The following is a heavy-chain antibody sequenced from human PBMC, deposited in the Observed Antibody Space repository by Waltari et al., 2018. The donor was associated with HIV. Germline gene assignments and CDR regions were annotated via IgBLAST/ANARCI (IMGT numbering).Heavy chain of an antibody. CDR1: GGSVTSGTYY. V-gene: IGHV4-39*01. D-gene: IGHD2-8*01. J-gene: IGHJ4*02. Sequence: QLQLQESGPGLVKPSETLSVTCTVSGGSVTSGTYYWGWVRQPPGQGLEWIGSIYYSGDSNTNPSVKGRVTMAVDTSKNQFSLRLNSVTAADTALYYCARLDMVKTLIDYWGQGTLVTVSS. CDR3: ARLDMVKTLIDY. CDR2: IYYSGDS.